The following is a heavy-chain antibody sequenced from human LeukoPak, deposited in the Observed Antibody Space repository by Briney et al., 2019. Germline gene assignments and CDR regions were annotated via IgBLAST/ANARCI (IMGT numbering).Heavy chain of an antibody. CDR2: IIPIFGIA. D-gene: IGHD2-15*01. CDR1: GGTFSSYA. Sequence: SVKVSCKASGGTFSSYAISWVRQAPGQGLEWMGRIIPIFGIANYAQKFQGRVTITADKSTSTAYMELSSLRSGDTAVYYCASNVVSAFDIWGQGTMVTVSS. CDR3: ASNVVSAFDI. J-gene: IGHJ3*02. V-gene: IGHV1-69*04.